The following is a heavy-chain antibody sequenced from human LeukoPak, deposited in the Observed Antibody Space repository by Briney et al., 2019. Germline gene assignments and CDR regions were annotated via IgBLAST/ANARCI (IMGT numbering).Heavy chain of an antibody. J-gene: IGHJ6*02. CDR3: ARDGGIVVAGLYYYYGMDV. Sequence: AGGSLRLSCAASGFTVSSNYMSWVRQAPGKGLEWVSVIYRGGSTYYADSVKGRFTISRDNSKNTLYLQMNSLRAEDTAVYYCARDGGIVVAGLYYYYGMDVWGQGTTVTVSS. CDR1: GFTVSSNY. CDR2: IYRGGST. D-gene: IGHD2-15*01. V-gene: IGHV3-66*01.